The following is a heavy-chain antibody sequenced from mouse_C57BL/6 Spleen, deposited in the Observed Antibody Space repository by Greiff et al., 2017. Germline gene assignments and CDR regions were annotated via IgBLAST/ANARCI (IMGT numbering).Heavy chain of an antibody. CDR1: GYTFTDYY. D-gene: IGHD2-5*01. Sequence: VQLQQSGPELVKPGASVKISCKASGYTFTDYYMNWVKQSHGKSLEWIGDINPNNGGTSYNQKFKGKATLTVDKSSSTAYMELRSLTSEDSAVYYCARSRSNYVYYYAMDYWGQGTSVTVSS. V-gene: IGHV1-26*01. CDR2: INPNNGGT. CDR3: ARSRSNYVYYYAMDY. J-gene: IGHJ4*01.